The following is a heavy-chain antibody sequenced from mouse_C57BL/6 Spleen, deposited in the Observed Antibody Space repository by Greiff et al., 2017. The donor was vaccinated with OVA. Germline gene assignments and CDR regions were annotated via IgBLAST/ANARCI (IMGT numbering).Heavy chain of an antibody. V-gene: IGHV1-69*01. Sequence: QVQLQQSGAELVMPGASVKLSCKASGYTFTSYWMHWVKQRPGQGLEWIGEIDPSDSYTNYNQKFKGKSTLTVDKSSSTAYMQLSSLTSEDSAVYDCARPYYDYVWYFDVWGTGTTVTVSS. CDR1: GYTFTSYW. CDR2: IDPSDSYT. J-gene: IGHJ1*03. D-gene: IGHD2-4*01. CDR3: ARPYYDYVWYFDV.